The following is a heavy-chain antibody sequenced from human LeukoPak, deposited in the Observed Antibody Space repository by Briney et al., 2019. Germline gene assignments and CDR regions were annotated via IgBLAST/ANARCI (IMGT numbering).Heavy chain of an antibody. CDR3: AHRNYYVSRNYFDY. CDR1: GFSLSTSGVG. D-gene: IGHD3-10*02. Sequence: SGPTLVKPTQTLTLTCTFSGFSLSTSGVGVGWIRQPPGKALEWLALIYWDDDKRYSPSLESRLTITKDTSKNQVVLTMTNMDPVDTATYYCAHRNYYVSRNYFDYWGQGTLVTVSS. J-gene: IGHJ4*02. V-gene: IGHV2-5*02. CDR2: IYWDDDK.